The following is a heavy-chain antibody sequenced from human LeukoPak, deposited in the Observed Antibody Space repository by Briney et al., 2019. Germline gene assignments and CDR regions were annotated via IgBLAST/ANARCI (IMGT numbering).Heavy chain of an antibody. Sequence: GGSLRLSCAASGFTFSAYWMHWVRQAPGKGLVWVSRINSDGFSIAYADSVKGRFTISRDSSKNTLYLQMNSLRAEDTAVYYCAKTGRSSWGFFDYCGQGTLVTVSS. CDR1: GFTFSAYW. CDR3: AKTGRSSWGFFDY. D-gene: IGHD6-13*01. CDR2: INSDGFSI. V-gene: IGHV3-74*01. J-gene: IGHJ4*02.